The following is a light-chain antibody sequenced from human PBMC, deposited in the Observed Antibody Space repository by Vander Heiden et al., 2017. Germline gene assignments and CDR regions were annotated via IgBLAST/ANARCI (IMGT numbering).Light chain of an antibody. Sequence: DIQMTQSPSSVSASVGDRVTITCRASQGIRSWLAWYQQKAGKAPKLLIYAASSLQSGVPSRFSGSGSGTDFTLTISSLQPDDFATYYCQQANSFPQITFGQGTRLEIK. CDR3: QQANSFPQIT. V-gene: IGKV1-12*01. CDR2: AAS. CDR1: QGIRSW. J-gene: IGKJ5*01.